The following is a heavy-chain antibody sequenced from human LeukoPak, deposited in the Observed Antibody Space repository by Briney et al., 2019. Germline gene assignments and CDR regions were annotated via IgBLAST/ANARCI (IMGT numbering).Heavy chain of an antibody. CDR2: ISGSGGST. CDR3: AKNVAVYQAAFDY. Sequence: GGSLRLSCAASGFTFSSYAMSWVRQAPGKGLEWVSAISGSGGSTYYADSVKGRSTISRDNSKNTLYLQMNSLRAEDTAVYYCAKNVAVYQAAFDYWGQGTLVTVSS. D-gene: IGHD2-2*01. J-gene: IGHJ4*02. V-gene: IGHV3-23*01. CDR1: GFTFSSYA.